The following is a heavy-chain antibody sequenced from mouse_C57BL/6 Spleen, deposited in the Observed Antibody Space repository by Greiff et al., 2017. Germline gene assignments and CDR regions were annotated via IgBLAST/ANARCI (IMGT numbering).Heavy chain of an antibody. J-gene: IGHJ4*01. CDR3: AMRRGGSSHYYAMDY. Sequence: ESGPGLAKPSQTLSLTCSVTGYSITSDYWNWIRIFPGNKLEYMGYISYSGSTYYNPSVKSRISITRDTSKNQYYLQLNSVTTEDTATYFCAMRRGGSSHYYAMDYWGQGTSVTVSS. CDR1: GYSITSDY. V-gene: IGHV3-8*01. CDR2: ISYSGST. D-gene: IGHD1-1*01.